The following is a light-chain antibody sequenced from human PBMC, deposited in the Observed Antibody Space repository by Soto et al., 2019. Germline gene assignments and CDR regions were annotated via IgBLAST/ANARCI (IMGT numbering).Light chain of an antibody. Sequence: AIQMTQSPSSLSASVGDRVTITCRASQGIRYDLGWYQQKPGKAPKLLIYASSRLQSGVPSRFSGSGSGSDFTFTISSLQPEDFATYYCLEDYSCPWTFGQGTKVESK. J-gene: IGKJ1*01. V-gene: IGKV1-6*01. CDR2: ASS. CDR1: QGIRYD. CDR3: LEDYSCPWT.